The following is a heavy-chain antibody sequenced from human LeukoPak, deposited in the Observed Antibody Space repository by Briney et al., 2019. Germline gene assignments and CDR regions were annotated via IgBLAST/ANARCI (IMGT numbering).Heavy chain of an antibody. Sequence: GGPLRLSCAPSGFTFSGFWMSWVRQAPTKGLEWVANIKYDGSDKRYVDSVKGRFPVSRDNANNSLYLQMNSLRAEDTAVYYCVRGGGSFDSWGQGTQVTVSS. D-gene: IGHD3-16*01. CDR3: VRGGGSFDS. J-gene: IGHJ4*02. CDR1: GFTFSGFW. V-gene: IGHV3-7*04. CDR2: IKYDGSDK.